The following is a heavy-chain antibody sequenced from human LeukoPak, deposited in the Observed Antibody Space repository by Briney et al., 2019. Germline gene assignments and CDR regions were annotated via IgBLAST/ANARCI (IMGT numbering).Heavy chain of an antibody. CDR3: ARLHSTAAAGTYDY. J-gene: IGHJ4*02. D-gene: IGHD6-13*01. CDR1: GFIFSDYY. Sequence: GGSLRLSCAASGFIFSDYYMTWIRQAPGKGLDWISYISSDSSYTRYADSVKGRFTVSRDNAKNSLYLLMNSLRAEDTAVYYCARLHSTAAAGTYDYWGQGTLVTVSS. CDR2: ISSDSSYT. V-gene: IGHV3-11*06.